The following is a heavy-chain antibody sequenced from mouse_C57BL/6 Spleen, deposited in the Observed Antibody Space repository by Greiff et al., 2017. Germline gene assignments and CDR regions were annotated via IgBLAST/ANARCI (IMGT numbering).Heavy chain of an antibody. J-gene: IGHJ4*01. Sequence: EVQLQQSGPELVKPGASVKISCKASGYSFTGYYMNWVKQSPEKSLEWIGEINPSTGGTTYNQKFKAKATLTVDKSSSTAYMQLKSLTSEDSAVYYGARRGYGPYAMDYWGQGTSVTVSS. D-gene: IGHD1-1*02. CDR1: GYSFTGYY. V-gene: IGHV1-42*01. CDR3: ARRGYGPYAMDY. CDR2: INPSTGGT.